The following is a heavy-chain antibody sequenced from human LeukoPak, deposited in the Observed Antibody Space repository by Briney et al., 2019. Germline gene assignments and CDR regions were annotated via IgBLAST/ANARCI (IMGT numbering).Heavy chain of an antibody. V-gene: IGHV3-53*01. CDR2: IYSGGST. Sequence: GGSLRLSCAASGFTVSSNYMSWVRQAPGKGLEWVSVIYSGGSTYYADSVKGRFTISRDNSKNTLYLQMNSLRAEDTAVYYCAKEVAGYSYYFDYWGQGTLVTVSS. CDR3: AKEVAGYSYYFDY. CDR1: GFTVSSNY. J-gene: IGHJ4*02. D-gene: IGHD5-18*01.